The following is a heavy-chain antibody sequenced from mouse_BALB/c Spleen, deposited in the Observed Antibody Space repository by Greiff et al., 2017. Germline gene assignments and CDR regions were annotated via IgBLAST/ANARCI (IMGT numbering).Heavy chain of an antibody. CDR3: ARDRPEGYFDY. J-gene: IGHJ2*01. Sequence: EVKLVESGGGLVKPGGSLKLSCAASGFTFSSYAMSWVRQSPEKRLEWVAEISSGGSYTYYPDTVTGRFTISRDNAKNTLYLEMSSLRSEDTAMYYCARDRPEGYFDYWGQGTTLTVSS. V-gene: IGHV5-9-4*01. CDR1: GFTFSSYA. CDR2: ISSGGSYT.